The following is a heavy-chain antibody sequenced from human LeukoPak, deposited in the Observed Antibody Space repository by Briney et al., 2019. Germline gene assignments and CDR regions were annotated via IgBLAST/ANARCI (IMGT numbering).Heavy chain of an antibody. CDR2: ISSNGGST. D-gene: IGHD2-2*01. Sequence: PGGSLRLSCAASGFTFSHYAMHWVRQAPGKGLEYVSAISSNGGSTYYANSVKGRFPISRDNSKNTLYLQMGSLRAEDMGVYYCARDSITVSVGAFDIWGQGTMVIVSS. V-gene: IGHV3-64*01. CDR1: GFTFSHYA. J-gene: IGHJ3*02. CDR3: ARDSITVSVGAFDI.